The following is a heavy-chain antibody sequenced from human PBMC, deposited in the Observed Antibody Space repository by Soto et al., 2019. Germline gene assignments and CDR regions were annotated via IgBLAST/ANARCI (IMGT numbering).Heavy chain of an antibody. CDR1: GFTFNAYS. CDR2: ISVSTTTI. CDR3: ARALALHDYVWGRYRPNYYYYYGLDV. Sequence: GGSLRLSCAASGFTFNAYSMHWVRQAPGQGLEWVSYISVSTTTIYYADSVEGRFTISRDNAKGSLHLQMNSLRDEDTAVYYCARALALHDYVWGRYRPNYYYYYGLDVWGQGTTVTVSS. J-gene: IGHJ6*02. V-gene: IGHV3-48*02. D-gene: IGHD3-16*02.